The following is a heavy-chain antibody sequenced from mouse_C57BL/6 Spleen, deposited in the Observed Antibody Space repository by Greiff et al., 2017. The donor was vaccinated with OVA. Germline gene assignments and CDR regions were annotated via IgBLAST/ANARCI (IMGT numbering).Heavy chain of an antibody. V-gene: IGHV1-75*01. CDR3: ARSGSNFYYAMDY. Sequence: QVQLQQSGPELVKPGASVKISCKASGYTFTDYYINWVKQRPGQGLEWIGWIFPGSGSTYYNEKFKGKATLTVDKSSSTAYMLLSSLTSVNSAVYFSARSGSNFYYAMDYWGQGTSVTVSS. J-gene: IGHJ4*01. CDR2: IFPGSGST. D-gene: IGHD2-5*01. CDR1: GYTFTDYY.